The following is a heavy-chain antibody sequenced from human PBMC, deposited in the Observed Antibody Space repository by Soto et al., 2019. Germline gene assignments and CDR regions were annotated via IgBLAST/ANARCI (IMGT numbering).Heavy chain of an antibody. V-gene: IGHV4-34*09. J-gene: IGHJ6*02. CDR3: ARESCSTSCPMDV. CDR1: GGSFSGYY. CDR2: INHSGST. D-gene: IGHD2-2*01. Sequence: PSETLSLTCAVYGGSFSGYYWSWIRQPPGKGLEWIGEINHSGSTNYNPSLKSRVTISVDTSKNQFSLKLSSVTAADTAVYYCARESCSTSCPMDVWGQGTTVTVSS.